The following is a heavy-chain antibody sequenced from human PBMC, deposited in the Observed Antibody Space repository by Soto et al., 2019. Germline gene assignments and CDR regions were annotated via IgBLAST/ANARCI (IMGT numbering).Heavy chain of an antibody. V-gene: IGHV3-23*01. CDR2: ISGSGENT. CDR3: AIASAPGGTYFPLWF. J-gene: IGHJ4*02. Sequence: PGGSLRLSCAASGFTFSSDAMSWVRQAPGQGLEWVSSISGSGENTHYAETLSGRFTISRDNSKNTLYLQMIALGVEDTAVYYCAIASAPGGTYFPLWFWGQGTLVTVSS. CDR1: GFTFSSDA. D-gene: IGHD1-26*01.